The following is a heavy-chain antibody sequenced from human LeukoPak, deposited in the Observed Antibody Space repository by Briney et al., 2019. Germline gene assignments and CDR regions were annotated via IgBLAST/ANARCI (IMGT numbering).Heavy chain of an antibody. CDR2: IGGVSESF. V-gene: IGHV3-23*01. D-gene: IGHD3-10*01. CDR1: GFIFSNYA. CDR3: AREGGGALDY. J-gene: IGHJ4*02. Sequence: GGSLRLSCAASGFIFSNYAMTWVRQAPGKGLEWVSIIGGVSESFYYADSVKGRFTVSRDNSKNTVYLQMNSLRAEDTAVYYCAREGGGALDYWGQGTLVTVSS.